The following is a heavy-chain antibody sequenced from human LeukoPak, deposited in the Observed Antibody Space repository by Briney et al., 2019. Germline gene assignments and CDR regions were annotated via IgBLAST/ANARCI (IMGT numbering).Heavy chain of an antibody. CDR1: GYTFTSYG. J-gene: IGHJ4*02. V-gene: IGHV1-18*01. CDR3: ASVGACSGGSCYDFDY. D-gene: IGHD2-15*01. Sequence: ASVKVSCKASGYTFTSYGISWVRQAPGQGLEWMGWISAYNGNTNYAQKLQGRVTMTTDTSTSTAYMELRSLRSDDTAVYYCASVGACSGGSCYDFDYWGRGTLVTVSS. CDR2: ISAYNGNT.